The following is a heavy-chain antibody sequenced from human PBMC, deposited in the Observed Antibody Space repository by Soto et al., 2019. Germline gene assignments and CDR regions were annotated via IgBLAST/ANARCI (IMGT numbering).Heavy chain of an antibody. CDR3: ASWVYSLNY. CDR2: LNQDGSER. J-gene: IGHJ4*02. V-gene: IGHV3-7*01. D-gene: IGHD2-15*01. CDR1: GFTFSDSW. Sequence: ESGGGLVQPGGSLRLSCVTSGFTFSDSWMNWVRQAPGKGLEWVANLNQDGSERKYVDSVKGRFTISRDNARNSVYLQINNLSREDTAVYYCASWVYSLNYWGQGTLVTVSS.